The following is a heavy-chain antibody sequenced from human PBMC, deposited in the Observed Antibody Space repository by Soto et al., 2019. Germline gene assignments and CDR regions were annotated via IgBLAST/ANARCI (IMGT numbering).Heavy chain of an antibody. J-gene: IGHJ4*02. Sequence: QITLKESGPTLVKPTQTLTLTCTFSGFSLSTSGVGVGWIRQPPGKALEWLALIYWDDDKRYSPSLKSRLTITKDTSKNQVVLTMTNMDPVDTATYYCAHSLGYCSGGSCYSIVTEKYYFDYWGQGTLVTVSS. V-gene: IGHV2-5*02. CDR3: AHSLGYCSGGSCYSIVTEKYYFDY. CDR1: GFSLSTSGVG. CDR2: IYWDDDK. D-gene: IGHD2-15*01.